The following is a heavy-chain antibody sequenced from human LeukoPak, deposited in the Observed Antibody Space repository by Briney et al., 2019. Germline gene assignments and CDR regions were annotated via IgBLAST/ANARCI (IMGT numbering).Heavy chain of an antibody. V-gene: IGHV1-2*02. Sequence: ASVKVSCKASGYTFTGYYIHWVRQAPGQGLEWIAWINPNSGGTNHAQKFQGRVTMTSDTSNSTVYMELSRLRSDDTAVYYCARALDSVSYFDYWGQGTLVTVSS. D-gene: IGHD2-21*01. CDR3: ARALDSVSYFDY. CDR2: INPNSGGT. J-gene: IGHJ4*02. CDR1: GYTFTGYY.